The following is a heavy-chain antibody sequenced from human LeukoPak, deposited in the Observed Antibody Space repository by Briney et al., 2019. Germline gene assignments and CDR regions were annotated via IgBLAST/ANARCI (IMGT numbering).Heavy chain of an antibody. CDR3: AREARGFDY. CDR2: ISSSSSYI. D-gene: IGHD3-16*01. J-gene: IGHJ4*02. Sequence: ETLSLTCTVSGYSISSGYYWGWIRQPPGKGLEWVSSISSSSSYIYYPDSVKGRFTISRDNAKNSLYLQMNSLRAEDTAVYYCAREARGFDYWGQGTLVTVSS. CDR1: GYSISSGYY. V-gene: IGHV3-21*01.